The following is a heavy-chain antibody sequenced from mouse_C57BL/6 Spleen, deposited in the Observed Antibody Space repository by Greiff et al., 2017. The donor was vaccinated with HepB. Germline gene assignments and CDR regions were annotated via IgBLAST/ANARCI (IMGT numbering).Heavy chain of an antibody. CDR1: GYTFTDYN. CDR3: ARSAITTVVAIDY. J-gene: IGHJ2*01. D-gene: IGHD1-1*01. Sequence: VQLQQSGPELVKPGASVKIPCKASGYTFTDYNMDWVKQSHGKSLEWIGDINPNNGGTIYNQKFTGKATLTVDKSSSTAYMELRSLTSEDTAVYYCARSAITTVVAIDYWGQGTTLTVSS. CDR2: INPNNGGT. V-gene: IGHV1-18*01.